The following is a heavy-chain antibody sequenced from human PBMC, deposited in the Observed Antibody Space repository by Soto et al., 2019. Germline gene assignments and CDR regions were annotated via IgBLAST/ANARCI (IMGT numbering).Heavy chain of an antibody. CDR3: ASGYYYDSSGYYRVP. J-gene: IGHJ5*02. D-gene: IGHD3-22*01. Sequence: GGSLRLSCAASGFTFSSYSMNWVRQAPGKGLEWVSSISSSSSYIYYADSVKGRFTISRDNAKNSLYLQMNSLRAEDTAVYYCASGYYYDSSGYYRVPWGQGTLVTVSS. V-gene: IGHV3-21*04. CDR2: ISSSSSYI. CDR1: GFTFSSYS.